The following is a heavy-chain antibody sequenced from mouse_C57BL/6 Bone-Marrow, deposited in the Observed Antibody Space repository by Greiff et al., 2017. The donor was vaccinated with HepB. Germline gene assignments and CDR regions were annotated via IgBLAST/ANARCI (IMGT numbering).Heavy chain of an antibody. D-gene: IGHD2-3*01. CDR2: ISSGSSTI. CDR3: ARFDDGYPYAMDY. V-gene: IGHV5-17*01. CDR1: GFTFSDYG. Sequence: EVKLMDSGGGLVKPGGSLKLSCAASGFTFSDYGMHWVRQAPEKGLEWVAYISSGSSTIYYADTVKGRFTISRDNAKNTLFLQMTSLRSEDTAMYYCARFDDGYPYAMDYWGQGTSVTVSS. J-gene: IGHJ4*01.